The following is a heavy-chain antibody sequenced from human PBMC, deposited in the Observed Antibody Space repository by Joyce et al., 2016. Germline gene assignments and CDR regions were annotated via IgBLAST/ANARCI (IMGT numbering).Heavy chain of an antibody. J-gene: IGHJ6*02. CDR3: ATDRPPSVFDGYDYYGLDV. D-gene: IGHD2-21*02. CDR2: IIPFYGTP. Sequence: QVQLVQSGAEVTQPGSSVKVSCKASGGTFSSYSINWVHQAPGQGLAWMGGIIPFYGTPNYAQKFQGSVTITADGSTGTVSMAVTSLRSEDTAVYYCATDRPPSVFDGYDYYGLDVWGQGTIVTVSS. V-gene: IGHV1-69*01. CDR1: GGTFSSYS.